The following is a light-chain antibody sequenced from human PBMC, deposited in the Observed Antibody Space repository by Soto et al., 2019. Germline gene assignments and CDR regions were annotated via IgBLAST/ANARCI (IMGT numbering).Light chain of an antibody. V-gene: IGKV1-9*01. Sequence: DIXLTQSPSFLSASVGDRVTITCRPSQAVPNNMAWYQQKPGKPPKLLIYEESTLHSGVPSRFSGRKSGTQFTLTIDSLQPEDFATYYCQQVKTYPRTFGGGTKVEIK. CDR2: EES. CDR3: QQVKTYPRT. J-gene: IGKJ4*01. CDR1: QAVPNN.